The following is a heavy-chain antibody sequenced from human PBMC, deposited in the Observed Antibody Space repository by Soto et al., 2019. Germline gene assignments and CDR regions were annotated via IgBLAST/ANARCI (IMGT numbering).Heavy chain of an antibody. CDR3: ARGGSAVY. D-gene: IGHD6-19*01. CDR2: INHSGST. V-gene: IGHV4-34*01. Sequence: QVQLQQWGAGLLKPSETLSLTCAVYGGSFSDYYWTWIRQPPGKGLEWIGEINHSGSTNYNSSLGSRVTISVDTSKNQFSLKLRSVTAADTAVYYCARGGSAVYWGQGTLVTVSS. CDR1: GGSFSDYY. J-gene: IGHJ4*02.